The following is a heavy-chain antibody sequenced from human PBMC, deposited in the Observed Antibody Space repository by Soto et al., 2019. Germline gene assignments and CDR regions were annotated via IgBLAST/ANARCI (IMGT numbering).Heavy chain of an antibody. CDR3: ARGGHVVVVTAALDY. CDR1: GDTFTDYY. V-gene: IGHV1-46*01. J-gene: IGHJ4*02. CDR2: VNPSGGHT. D-gene: IGHD2-21*02. Sequence: QVQLMQSGAEVKKPGASVKVSCKASGDTFTDYYIHWVRQAPGQGLEWMGTVNPSGGHTTYAQHFVGRGTXTXXXSXXTLYVELTSLTSDDTAIYYCARGGHVVVVTAALDYWGQGTLVTVSS.